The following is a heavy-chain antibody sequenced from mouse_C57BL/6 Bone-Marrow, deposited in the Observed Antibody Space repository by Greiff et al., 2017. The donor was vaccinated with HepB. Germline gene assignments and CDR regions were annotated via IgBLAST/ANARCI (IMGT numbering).Heavy chain of an antibody. V-gene: IGHV1-85*01. Sequence: QVQLKESGPELVKPGASVKLSCKASGYTFTSYDINWVKQRPGQGLEWIGWIYPRDGSTKYNEKFKGKATLTVDTSSSTAYMELHSLTSEDSAVYFCAPNWDEAYWGQGTLVTVSA. CDR2: IYPRDGST. J-gene: IGHJ3*01. CDR3: APNWDEAY. D-gene: IGHD4-1*01. CDR1: GYTFTSYD.